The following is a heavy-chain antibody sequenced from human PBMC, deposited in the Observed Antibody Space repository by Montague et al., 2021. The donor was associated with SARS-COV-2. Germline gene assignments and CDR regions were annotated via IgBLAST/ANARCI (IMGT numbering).Heavy chain of an antibody. D-gene: IGHD3-22*01. CDR3: ARELRRIIMIVDIRGFDY. V-gene: IGHV6-1*01. CDR2: TYYRYKWYN. J-gene: IGHJ4*02. Sequence: CAISGDSVVRNRAGWKGIRQAPSRGIEWLGRTYYRYKWYNDYAVXLKXRITINPDTSKNQLSLQLNSVTAEDTAVYYCARELRRIIMIVDIRGFDYWGQGTLVTVSS. CDR1: GDSVVRNRAG.